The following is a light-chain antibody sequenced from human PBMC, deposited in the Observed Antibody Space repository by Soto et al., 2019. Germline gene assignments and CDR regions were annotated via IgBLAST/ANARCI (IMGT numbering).Light chain of an antibody. J-gene: IGLJ2*01. CDR1: SSNIGSNT. CDR2: CNN. V-gene: IGLV1-44*01. CDR3: AAWDATLNGL. Sequence: QSVLTQPPSASGTPGQRVTISCSGSSSNIGSNTVNWYQQVPGTAPKLLIYCNNQRPSGVPDRFSGSKSGTSASLAISGLQSEDEADYYCAAWDATLNGLFGGGTKLTVL.